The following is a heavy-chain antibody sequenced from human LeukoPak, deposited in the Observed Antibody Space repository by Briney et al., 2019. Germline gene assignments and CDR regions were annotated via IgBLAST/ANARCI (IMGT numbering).Heavy chain of an antibody. CDR1: GFSLSTSGVG. Sequence: ESGPTLVNPTQTLTLTCTFSGFSLSTSGVGVGWIRQPPGKALEWLALIYWNDDKRYSPSLKSRLTNTKDTSKNQVVLTMTNMDPVDTATYYCAHLSGYYRWNYYYYYMDVWGKGTTVTVSS. V-gene: IGHV2-5*01. CDR3: AHLSGYYRWNYYYYYMDV. CDR2: IYWNDDK. J-gene: IGHJ6*03. D-gene: IGHD3-3*01.